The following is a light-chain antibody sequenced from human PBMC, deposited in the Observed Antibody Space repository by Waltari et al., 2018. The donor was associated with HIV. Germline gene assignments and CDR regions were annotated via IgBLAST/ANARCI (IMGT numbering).Light chain of an antibody. Sequence: SYELTQPPSVSVSPGQTARITCSGDALPKQYAHWYQQKPGQAPVLVIYKDSERPSGIPERFSGSSSGTTVTLTISRVQAEDEADYYCQSADSSGTYGVVFGGGTKLTVL. V-gene: IGLV3-25*03. CDR2: KDS. CDR1: ALPKQY. J-gene: IGLJ2*01. CDR3: QSADSSGTYGVV.